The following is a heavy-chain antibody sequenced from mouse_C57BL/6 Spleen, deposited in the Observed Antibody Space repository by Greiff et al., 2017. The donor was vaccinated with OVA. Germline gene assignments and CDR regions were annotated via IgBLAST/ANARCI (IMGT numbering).Heavy chain of an antibody. D-gene: IGHD2-5*01. J-gene: IGHJ2*01. CDR3: AAYYSNYEDDY. CDR1: GYAFTNYL. CDR2: INPGSGGT. Sequence: QVQLKQSGAELVRPGTSVKVSCKASGYAFTNYLIEWVKQRPGQGLEWIGVINPGSGGTNYNEKFKGKATLTADKSSSTAYMQLSSLTSEDSAVYFCAAYYSNYEDDYWGQGTTLTVSS. V-gene: IGHV1-54*01.